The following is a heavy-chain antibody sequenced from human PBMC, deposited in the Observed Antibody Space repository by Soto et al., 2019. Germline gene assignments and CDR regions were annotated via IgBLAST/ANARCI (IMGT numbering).Heavy chain of an antibody. Sequence: GGSLRLSCAASGFTFSSYEMNWVRQAPGKGLEWVSYISSSGSTIYYADSVKGRFTISRDNAKNSLYLQMNSLRAEDTAVYYCARVLQSGDCSGGNCYSGDYYYYGMDVWGQGTTVTVSS. V-gene: IGHV3-48*03. CDR2: ISSSGSTI. CDR3: ARVLQSGDCSGGNCYSGDYYYYGMDV. CDR1: GFTFSSYE. J-gene: IGHJ6*02. D-gene: IGHD2-15*01.